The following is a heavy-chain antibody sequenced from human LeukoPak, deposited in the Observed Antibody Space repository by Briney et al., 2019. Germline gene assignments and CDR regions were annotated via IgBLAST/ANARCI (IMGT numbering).Heavy chain of an antibody. Sequence: GGSLRLSCAASGFTFSSYAMSWVRQAPGKGLEWVSAISGSGGSTYYADSVKGRFTISRDNSKNTLYLQMNSLRAEDTAVYYCAKDRLRLGELSSLDYWGQGTLVTVSS. CDR1: GFTFSSYA. V-gene: IGHV3-23*01. CDR2: ISGSGGST. CDR3: AKDRLRLGELSSLDY. D-gene: IGHD3-16*02. J-gene: IGHJ4*02.